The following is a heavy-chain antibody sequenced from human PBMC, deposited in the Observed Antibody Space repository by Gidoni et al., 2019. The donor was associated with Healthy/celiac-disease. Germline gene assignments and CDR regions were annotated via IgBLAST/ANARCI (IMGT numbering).Heavy chain of an antibody. CDR2: INPSGGST. J-gene: IGHJ4*02. Sequence: VQLVQSGAEVKKPGASVKVSCKASGYPFISYYLHWMRQAPGQGLEWMGIINPSGGSTSYAQKFQGRVTMTRDTSTSTVYMELSSLRSEDTAVYFCARETLATGDYWGQGTLVTVSS. V-gene: IGHV1-46*03. CDR3: ARETLATGDY. D-gene: IGHD1-26*01. CDR1: GYPFISYY.